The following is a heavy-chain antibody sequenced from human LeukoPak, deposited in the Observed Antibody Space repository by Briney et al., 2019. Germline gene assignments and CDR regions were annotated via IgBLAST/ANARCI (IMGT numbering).Heavy chain of an antibody. CDR2: IYSGGST. Sequence: GGSLRLSCAASGFTVSSNYMSWVRQAPGKGLEWVSVIYSGGSTYYADSVKGRFTISRDNSKNTLYLQMNSLRAEDTAVYYCVRDETGVLLWFGELTYWGQGTLVTVSS. J-gene: IGHJ4*02. CDR1: GFTVSSNY. D-gene: IGHD3-10*01. V-gene: IGHV3-66*01. CDR3: VRDETGVLLWFGELTY.